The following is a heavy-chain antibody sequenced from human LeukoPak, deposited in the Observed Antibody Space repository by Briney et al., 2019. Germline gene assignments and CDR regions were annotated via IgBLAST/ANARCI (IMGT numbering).Heavy chain of an antibody. D-gene: IGHD6-13*01. CDR3: ASDRGYLAAAGRY. J-gene: IGHJ4*02. CDR2: IYPGDSDT. CDR1: GYSFTSYW. V-gene: IGHV5-51*01. Sequence: GESLRISCKGSGYSFTSYWIGWVGQMPGKGLEWMGIIYPGDSDTRYSPSFQGQVAISADKSISTAYLQWSSLKASDTAMYYCASDRGYLAAAGRYWGQGTLVPVSS.